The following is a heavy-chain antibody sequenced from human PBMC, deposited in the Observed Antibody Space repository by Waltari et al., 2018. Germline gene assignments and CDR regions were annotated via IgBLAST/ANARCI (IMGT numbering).Heavy chain of an antibody. D-gene: IGHD2-21*01. J-gene: IGHJ3*02. CDR1: GFTFDDYA. CDR2: ISWNSGSI. Sequence: EVQLVESGGGLVQPGRSLRLSCAASGFTFDDYAMHWVRQAPGKGLEWVSGISWNSGSIGYADSGKGRFTISRDNAKNSLYLQMNSLRAEDTALYYCAKDKARGVIRFDIWGQGTMVTVSS. CDR3: AKDKARGVIRFDI. V-gene: IGHV3-9*01.